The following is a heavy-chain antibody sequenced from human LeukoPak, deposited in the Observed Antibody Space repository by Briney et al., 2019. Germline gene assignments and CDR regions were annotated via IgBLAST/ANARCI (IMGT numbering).Heavy chain of an antibody. CDR2: IKQDGSEK. CDR3: ARVRLLKIVVAGTGEYNWFDP. V-gene: IGHV3-7*01. CDR1: GXTFSSYW. J-gene: IGHJ5*02. D-gene: IGHD6-19*01. Sequence: GGXXRXSXAXXGXTFSSYWMSWVRQAPGKGLEWVANIKQDGSEKYYVDSVKGRFTISRDNAKNSLYLQMNSLRAEDTAVYYCARVRLLKIVVAGTGEYNWFDPWGQGTLV.